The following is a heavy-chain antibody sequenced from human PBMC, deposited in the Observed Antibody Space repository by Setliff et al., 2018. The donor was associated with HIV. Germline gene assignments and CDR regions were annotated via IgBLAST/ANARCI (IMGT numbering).Heavy chain of an antibody. CDR2: IYSSGST. D-gene: IGHD2-2*01. CDR3: ARDRDIVVVPASPQGYYYYMDV. CDR1: GGSISSGNYY. J-gene: IGHJ6*03. Sequence: PSETLFLTCTVSGGSISSGNYYWSWIRQPAGKGLEWIGRIYSSGSTNYNPSLKSRVTISINTSKNQFSLKLSSVTAADTAVYYCARDRDIVVVPASPQGYYYYMDVWGKGTTVTVSS. V-gene: IGHV4-61*02.